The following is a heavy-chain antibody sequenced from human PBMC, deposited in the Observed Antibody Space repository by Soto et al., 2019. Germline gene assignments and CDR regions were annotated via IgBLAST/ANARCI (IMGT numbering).Heavy chain of an antibody. V-gene: IGHV3-23*01. CDR3: AKDVEGTVTTERAFDI. CDR1: GFTFSSYA. D-gene: IGHD4-17*01. CDR2: ISGSGGST. J-gene: IGHJ3*02. Sequence: EVQLLESGGGLVQPGGSLRLSCAASGFTFSSYAMSWVRQAPGKGLEWVSAISGSGGSTYYADSVKGRFTISRDNSKNTLYLQMNSLGAEDTAVYYCAKDVEGTVTTERAFDIWGQGTMVTVSS.